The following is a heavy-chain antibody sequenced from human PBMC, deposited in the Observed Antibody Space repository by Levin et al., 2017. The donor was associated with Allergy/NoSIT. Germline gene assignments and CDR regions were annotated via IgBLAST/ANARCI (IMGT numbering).Heavy chain of an antibody. J-gene: IGHJ4*01. CDR2: VSWDGGSA. V-gene: IGHV3-43D*03. CDR1: GFIFDDYA. CDR3: AKDKWSHDPSGIDY. D-gene: IGHD3-10*01. Sequence: PGGSLRLSCAASGFIFDDYAMHWVRQAPGKGLEWVSLVSWDGGSAYYADSVKGRFTISRDNSKNSLYLQMHTLRAEDTALYYCAKDKWSHDPSGIDYWGQGTLVTVSS.